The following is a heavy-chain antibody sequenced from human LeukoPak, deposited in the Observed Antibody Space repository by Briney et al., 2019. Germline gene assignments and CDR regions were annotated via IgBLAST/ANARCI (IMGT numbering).Heavy chain of an antibody. Sequence: PSETLSLTCTVSDGSTSNYYWSWIRQPPGKGLEWIGYIYTSGSTNYNPSLKSRVTISVDTSKNQFSLKLSSVTAADTAVYYCARHLTGSSVCIEYWGQGTLVTVSS. D-gene: IGHD2-8*02. CDR3: ARHLTGSSVCIEY. V-gene: IGHV4-4*09. CDR2: IYTSGST. CDR1: DGSTSNYY. J-gene: IGHJ4*02.